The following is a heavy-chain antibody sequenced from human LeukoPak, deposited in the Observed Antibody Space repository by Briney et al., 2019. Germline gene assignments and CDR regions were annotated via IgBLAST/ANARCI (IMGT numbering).Heavy chain of an antibody. Sequence: SVKVSCKASGGTFSDYTITWVRQAPGQGLEWMGRIIPFLDVATYAQKFQGRVTITADKSTSTAYMEMTSLRSEDTALYYCARGYDNSGYQDYSGQGTLVTVSS. D-gene: IGHD3-22*01. CDR1: GGTFSDYT. CDR3: ARGYDNSGYQDY. J-gene: IGHJ4*02. CDR2: IIPFLDVA. V-gene: IGHV1-69*02.